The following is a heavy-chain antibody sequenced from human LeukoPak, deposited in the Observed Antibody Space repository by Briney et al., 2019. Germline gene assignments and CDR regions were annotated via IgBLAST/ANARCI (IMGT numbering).Heavy chain of an antibody. V-gene: IGHV3-74*01. Sequence: PGGSLRLSCAASGFTFSSYWMHWVRQAPGKGLVWVSRINTDGSSTSYADSVKGRFTISRDNAKNTLYLQMNSLRAEDTAVYYCAKDRVGYIVVVPAAMLGSWGQGTLVTVSS. CDR3: AKDRVGYIVVVPAAMLGS. D-gene: IGHD2-2*01. CDR1: GFTFSSYW. J-gene: IGHJ4*02. CDR2: INTDGSST.